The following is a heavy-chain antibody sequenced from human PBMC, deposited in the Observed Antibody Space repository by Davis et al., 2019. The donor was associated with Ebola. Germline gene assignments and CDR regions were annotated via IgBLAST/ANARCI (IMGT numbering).Heavy chain of an antibody. CDR3: ASGVYYYGMDV. Sequence: PGGSLRLSCAASGFTFSSYWMHWVRQAPGKGLVWVSRINSDGSSTSYADSVKGRFTISRDNAKNTLYLQMNSLGAEDTAVYYCASGVYYYGMDVWGQGTTVTVSS. J-gene: IGHJ6*02. D-gene: IGHD3-3*01. CDR1: GFTFSSYW. CDR2: INSDGSST. V-gene: IGHV3-74*01.